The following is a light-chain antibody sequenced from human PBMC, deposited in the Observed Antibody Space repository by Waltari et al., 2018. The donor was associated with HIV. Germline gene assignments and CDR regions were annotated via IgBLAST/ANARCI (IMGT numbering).Light chain of an antibody. J-gene: IGLJ2*01. CDR1: STDVGGYDL. CDR2: EVK. Sequence: QSALTQPASVSGSPGQSITISCAGTSTDVGGYDLVSWYQQLPGNAPKLIISEVKNRPSGISIRFSGSKSGNTASLTISGLQAEDEADYYCSSYTSVLTVVFGGGTRLTVL. V-gene: IGLV2-14*03. CDR3: SSYTSVLTVV.